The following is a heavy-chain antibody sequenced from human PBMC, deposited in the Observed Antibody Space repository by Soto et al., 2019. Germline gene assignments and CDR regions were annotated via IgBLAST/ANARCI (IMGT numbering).Heavy chain of an antibody. J-gene: IGHJ6*02. CDR1: GFNFSRSS. CDR3: ARGMKTAVFYCMLF. Sequence: PGGSLRLSCAASGFNFSRSSMNWVRQAPGKGLEWVASISTSSNLIYYEDSVKGRFTVSRDNTKNSMYLQMISLRAEDTAIYYCARGMKTAVFYCMLFWCPATTVSVS. D-gene: IGHD2-2*01. V-gene: IGHV3-21*01. CDR2: ISTSSNLI.